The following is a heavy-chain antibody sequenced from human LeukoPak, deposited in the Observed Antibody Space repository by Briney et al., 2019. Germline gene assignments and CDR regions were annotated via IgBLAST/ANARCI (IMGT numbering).Heavy chain of an antibody. CDR3: AKEVWRGFDS. D-gene: IGHD3-3*01. Sequence: GGSLRLSCAASGFTFSSFAMSWVRQAPGKGPEWVSVISGSGETTYYADSVKGRFTISRDNSKNTLYVEMNSLRADDTAVYFCAKEVWRGFDSWGQGTLVTVSS. CDR1: GFTFSSFA. J-gene: IGHJ4*02. V-gene: IGHV3-23*01. CDR2: ISGSGETT.